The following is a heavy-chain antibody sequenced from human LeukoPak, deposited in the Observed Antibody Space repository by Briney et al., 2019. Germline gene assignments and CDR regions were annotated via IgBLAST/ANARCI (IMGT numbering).Heavy chain of an antibody. CDR3: ARDPPHLRVAGTPCDY. J-gene: IGHJ4*02. V-gene: IGHV3-23*01. Sequence: GGSLRLSCAASGFTFSSYAMSWVRQAPGKGLERVSAISGSGGSTYYADSVKGRFTISRDNSKNTLYLQMNSLRAEDTAVYYCARDPPHLRVAGTPCDYWGEGTLVTVSS. CDR2: ISGSGGST. CDR1: GFTFSSYA. D-gene: IGHD6-19*01.